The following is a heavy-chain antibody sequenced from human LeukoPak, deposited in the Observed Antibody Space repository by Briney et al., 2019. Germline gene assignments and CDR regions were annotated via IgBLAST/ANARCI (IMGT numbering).Heavy chain of an antibody. CDR2: IYPGDSDT. J-gene: IGHJ5*02. D-gene: IGHD1-1*01. CDR1: GYSFTSYW. Sequence: GESLKISCKGSGYSFTSYWIGWVRQMPGKGLEWMGIIYPGDSDTKYSPSFQGQVTISADKSISTAYLQWSSLKASDTAMYYCARLLLERLWGWFDPWGQGTLATVSS. V-gene: IGHV5-51*01. CDR3: ARLLLERLWGWFDP.